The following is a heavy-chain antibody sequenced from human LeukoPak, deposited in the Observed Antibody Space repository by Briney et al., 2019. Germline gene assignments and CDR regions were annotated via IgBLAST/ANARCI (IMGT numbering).Heavy chain of an antibody. Sequence: ASVKVSCKASGYTFTNYAINWVRQAPGQGLEWMGWINPNSGGTNYAQKFQGRVTMTRDTSISTAYMELSRLRSDDTAVYYCARDEELYYYGFGTKYWGQGTLVTVSS. V-gene: IGHV1-2*02. CDR3: ARDEELYYYGFGTKY. CDR1: GYTFTNYA. J-gene: IGHJ4*01. CDR2: INPNSGGT. D-gene: IGHD3-10*01.